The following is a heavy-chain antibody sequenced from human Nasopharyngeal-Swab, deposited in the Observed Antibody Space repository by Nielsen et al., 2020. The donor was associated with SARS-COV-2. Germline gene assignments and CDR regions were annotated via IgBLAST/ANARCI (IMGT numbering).Heavy chain of an antibody. V-gene: IGHV3-23*01. CDR1: GFTFSSYA. Sequence: GESLKISFAASGFTFSSYAMNWVRQAPGKGLEWVSGITVIGRSPYYADSVKGRFTLSRDNSKNTLYLQMNSLRAEDTAVYYCAKGQGADWYFDLWGRGTLVTVSS. CDR2: ITVIGRSP. J-gene: IGHJ2*01. CDR3: AKGQGADWYFDL.